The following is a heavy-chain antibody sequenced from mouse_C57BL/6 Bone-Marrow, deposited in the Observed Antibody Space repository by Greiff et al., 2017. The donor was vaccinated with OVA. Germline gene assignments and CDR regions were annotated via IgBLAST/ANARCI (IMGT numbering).Heavy chain of an antibody. CDR1: GYAFSSSW. J-gene: IGHJ3*01. Sequence: VQRVESGPELVKPGASVKISCKASGYAFSSSWMNWVKQRPGKGLEWIGRIYPGDGDTNYNGKFKGKATLTADKSSSTAYMQLSSLTSEDSAVYFCARSRGLRAWFAYWGQGTLVTVSA. D-gene: IGHD2-4*01. CDR3: ARSRGLRAWFAY. CDR2: IYPGDGDT. V-gene: IGHV1-82*01.